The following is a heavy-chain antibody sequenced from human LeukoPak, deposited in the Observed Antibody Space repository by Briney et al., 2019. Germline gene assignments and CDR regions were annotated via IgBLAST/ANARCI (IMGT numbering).Heavy chain of an antibody. J-gene: IGHJ6*02. V-gene: IGHV1-69*04. CDR1: GGTFSSYA. CDR3: ARLYSSSWYGGYYYGMDV. D-gene: IGHD6-13*01. Sequence: SVTVSCKASGGTFSSYAISWVRQAPGQGLEWMGRIIPILGIANYAQKFQARVTITAGKSTSTAYMELSSLRSEDTAVYYCARLYSSSWYGGYYYGMDVWGQGTTVTVSS. CDR2: IIPILGIA.